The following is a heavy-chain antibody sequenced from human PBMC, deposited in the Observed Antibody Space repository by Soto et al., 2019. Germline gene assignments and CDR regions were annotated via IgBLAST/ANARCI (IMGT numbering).Heavy chain of an antibody. CDR3: AREPIN. CDR1: GGSISRGGYY. J-gene: IGHJ4*02. CDR2: IYYSGST. Sequence: QVQLQESGPGLVKPSQTLSLTCTVSGGSISRGGYYWSWIRQHPGKGLEWIGYIYYSGSTYYSPSLKRRVTMSVDTSKNKFCLKLRPVTAADPAVYCCAREPINWGQGTLVTVSS. V-gene: IGHV4-31*03. D-gene: IGHD5-12*01.